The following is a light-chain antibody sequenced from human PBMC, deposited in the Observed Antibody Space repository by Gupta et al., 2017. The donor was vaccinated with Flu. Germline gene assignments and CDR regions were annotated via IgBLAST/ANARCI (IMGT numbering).Light chain of an antibody. V-gene: IGKV3-11*01. CDR3: QQRSNWPPWT. J-gene: IGKJ1*01. CDR1: QSVSNY. CDR2: DAS. Sequence: EIVLTQSPATLSLSPGERATPSCRASQSVSNYLAWYQQKPGQAPRILIYDASTRATGLPARFRGSGSGTDFTLTISSLEPEDFAVYYCQQRSNWPPWTFGQGTKVEIK.